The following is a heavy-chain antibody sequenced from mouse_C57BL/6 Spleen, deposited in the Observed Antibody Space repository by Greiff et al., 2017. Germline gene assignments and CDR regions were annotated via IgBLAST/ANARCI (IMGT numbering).Heavy chain of an antibody. J-gene: IGHJ2*01. CDR2: IYPGDGDT. Sequence: QVQLKESGPELVKPGASVKISCKASGYAFSSSWMNWVKQRPGKGLEWIGRIYPGDGDTNYNGKFKGKATLTADKSSSTAYMQLSSLTSEDSAVYFCARLYGNYGGYFDYWGQGTTLTVSS. CDR1: GYAFSSSW. D-gene: IGHD2-10*02. V-gene: IGHV1-82*01. CDR3: ARLYGNYGGYFDY.